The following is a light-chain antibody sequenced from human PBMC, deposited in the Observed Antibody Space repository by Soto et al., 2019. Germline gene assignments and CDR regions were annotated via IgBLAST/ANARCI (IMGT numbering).Light chain of an antibody. Sequence: VMTQFPATLSVSPGERATLSCRASQSVNIYLAWYQQKPGQAPRLLIYGASSRATGIPDRFSGSGSGTDFTLTISRLEPEDFAVYYCQQYGSSLWTFGQGTKVDIK. CDR3: QQYGSSLWT. CDR1: QSVNIY. V-gene: IGKV3-20*01. J-gene: IGKJ1*01. CDR2: GAS.